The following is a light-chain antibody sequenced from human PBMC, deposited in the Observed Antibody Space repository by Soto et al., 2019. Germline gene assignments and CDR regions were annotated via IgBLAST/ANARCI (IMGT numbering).Light chain of an antibody. J-gene: IGKJ1*01. V-gene: IGKV3-11*01. CDR1: QSVSSY. CDR2: DAS. CDR3: QQRSITGWT. Sequence: EIVLTQSPATLSLSPGERATLSCRASQSVSSYLAWYQQKPGQAPRLLIYDASNRATGIPARFSGSGSGTDFTLTISSLEPEDFAVYYCQQRSITGWTFGQGTKVEIK.